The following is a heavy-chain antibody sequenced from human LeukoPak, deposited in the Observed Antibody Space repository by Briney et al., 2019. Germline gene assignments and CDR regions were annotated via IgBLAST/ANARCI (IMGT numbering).Heavy chain of an antibody. J-gene: IGHJ4*02. V-gene: IGHV3-30*04. CDR2: ISCDGSNK. D-gene: IGHD5-18*01. CDR1: GFTFSSYA. Sequence: TGGSLRLSCAASGFTFSSYAMHWVRQAPGKGLEWVAVISCDGSNKYYADSVKGRFTISRDNSKNTLYLQMNSLRAEDTAVYYCASLADTAMVNFDYWGQGTLVTVSS. CDR3: ASLADTAMVNFDY.